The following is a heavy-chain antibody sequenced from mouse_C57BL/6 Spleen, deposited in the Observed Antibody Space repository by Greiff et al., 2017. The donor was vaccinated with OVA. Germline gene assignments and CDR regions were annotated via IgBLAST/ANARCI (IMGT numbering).Heavy chain of an antibody. CDR1: GFTFSSYA. CDR3: ARDRAFAY. CDR2: ISDGGSYT. V-gene: IGHV5-4*01. J-gene: IGHJ3*01. D-gene: IGHD3-3*01. Sequence: EVKLVESGGGLVKPGGSLKLSCAASGFTFSSYAMSWVRQTPEKRLELVATISDGGSYTYYPDNVKGRFTISRDNAKNNLYLQMSHLKSEDTAMYYCARDRAFAYWGQGTLVTVSA.